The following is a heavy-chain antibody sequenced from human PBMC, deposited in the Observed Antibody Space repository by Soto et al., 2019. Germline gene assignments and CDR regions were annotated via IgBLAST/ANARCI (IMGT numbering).Heavy chain of an antibody. CDR1: GFRISNYF. CDR2: IKEDGSEK. CDR3: ARPRFRGMDV. J-gene: IGHJ6*02. D-gene: IGHD3-10*01. Sequence: EVQLVESGGGLVQPGGSLRLPCVGSGFRISNYFMSWVRQAPGKGLEWVANIKEDGSEKYYVESVKGRFTISRDNAKNSLYLQVNSLRDEDTAVYYCARPRFRGMDVWGQGTTVTVSS. V-gene: IGHV3-7*03.